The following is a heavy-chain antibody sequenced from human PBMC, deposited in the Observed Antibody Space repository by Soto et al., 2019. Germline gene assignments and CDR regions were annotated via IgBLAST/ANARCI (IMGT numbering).Heavy chain of an antibody. CDR3: ARVRDVWLPQQAYNWFDP. Sequence: ASVKVSCKASGGTFSSYAISWVRQAPGQGLEWMGGIIPIFGTANYAQKFQGRVTITADESTSTAYMELSSLRSEDTAVYYCARVRDVWLPQQAYNWFDPWGQGTLVTVSS. CDR1: GGTFSSYA. D-gene: IGHD3-10*01. V-gene: IGHV1-69*13. J-gene: IGHJ5*02. CDR2: IIPIFGTA.